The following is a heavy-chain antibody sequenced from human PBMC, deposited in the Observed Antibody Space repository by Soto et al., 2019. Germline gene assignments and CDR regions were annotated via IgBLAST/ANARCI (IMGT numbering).Heavy chain of an antibody. CDR1: GGSVSSGSYY. V-gene: IGHV4-61*01. D-gene: IGHD3-22*01. Sequence: QVQLQESGPGLVKPSETLSLTCIVSGGSVSSGSYYWRWIRQPPGKGLEWIGFIYYTGRTSYNPSLKSRVTLSVDTSKNQFSLKLSSVTAADTAVYFCATMSSSGYPLDYWGRGTLVTVSS. CDR3: ATMSSSGYPLDY. J-gene: IGHJ4*02. CDR2: IYYTGRT.